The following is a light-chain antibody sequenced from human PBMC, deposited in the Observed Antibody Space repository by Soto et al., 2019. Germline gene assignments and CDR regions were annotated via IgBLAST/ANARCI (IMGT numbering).Light chain of an antibody. V-gene: IGLV2-23*02. CDR2: EVS. J-gene: IGLJ1*01. CDR3: CSYAGSTTLYV. Sequence: QSALTQPASVSGSPGQSITISCTGTSSDVGSYSLVSWYQQHLGKAPKLMIYEVSKRPSGVSNRFSASKSGNTASLTISGLQAEDEADYYCCSYAGSTTLYVFGSGTKLTVL. CDR1: SSDVGSYSL.